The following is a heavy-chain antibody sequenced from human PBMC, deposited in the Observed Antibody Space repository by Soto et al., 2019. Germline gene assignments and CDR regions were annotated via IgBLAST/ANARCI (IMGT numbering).Heavy chain of an antibody. CDR3: ARVSAAGTRWFDS. V-gene: IGHV4-31*03. CDR1: GASISSGGFY. Sequence: QVQLQESGPGLVQPSQTLSLTCTVSGASISSGGFYWSWIRQFPGKGLEWIGYIDYRGRTFYNPSLKSRATISRDTSKSRFSLNVNSVTAADTAVFYCARVSAAGTRWFDSWGQGTLVTVSS. J-gene: IGHJ5*01. D-gene: IGHD6-13*01. CDR2: IDYRGRT.